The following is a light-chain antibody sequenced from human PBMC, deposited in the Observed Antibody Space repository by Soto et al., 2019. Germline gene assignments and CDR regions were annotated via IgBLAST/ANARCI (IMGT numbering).Light chain of an antibody. Sequence: QSALTQPASVSGSPGQSITISCTGTNSDVGDYNYVSWYRQHPGQAPELMIYDVFNRPSGVSNRFSGSKSGNTASLTISGVQVDDEADYYCSSYTSSSTLVFGGGTQLTVL. J-gene: IGLJ2*01. V-gene: IGLV2-14*01. CDR2: DVF. CDR1: NSDVGDYNY. CDR3: SSYTSSSTLV.